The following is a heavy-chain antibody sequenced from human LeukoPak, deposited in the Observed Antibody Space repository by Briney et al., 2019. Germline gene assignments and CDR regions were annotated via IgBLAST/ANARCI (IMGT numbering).Heavy chain of an antibody. CDR2: IKPDGTKK. V-gene: IGHV3-7*01. Sequence: GGSLRLSCAASGFTFSSYGMHWVRQAPGKGLEWVANIKPDGTKKTYVDSVKGRFIISRDNAKNSLYLQMNSLRADDTAVYYCATAPAAADSWWGQGTLVAVSS. J-gene: IGHJ4*02. CDR3: ATAPAAADSW. CDR1: GFTFSSYG. D-gene: IGHD6-13*01.